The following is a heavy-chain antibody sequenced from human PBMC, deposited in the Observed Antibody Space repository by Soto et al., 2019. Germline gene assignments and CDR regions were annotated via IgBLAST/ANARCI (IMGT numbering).Heavy chain of an antibody. V-gene: IGHV1-18*01. D-gene: IGHD2-15*01. J-gene: IGHJ4*02. CDR2: ISAYNGTT. Sequence: QVQLVQSGAEVKKPGASVKVSCKASGYTFTSYGISWVRQAPGQGIEWMGWISAYNGTTNSAQKLQGTVTMTTDKSTSTGYMELRSLRSDDTAVYYCATEAAAATLDYWGQGTLVTVSS. CDR3: ATEAAAATLDY. CDR1: GYTFTSYG.